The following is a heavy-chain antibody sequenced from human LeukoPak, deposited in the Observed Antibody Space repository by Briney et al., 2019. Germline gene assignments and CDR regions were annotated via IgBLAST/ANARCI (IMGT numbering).Heavy chain of an antibody. CDR1: GYTFTGYY. J-gene: IGHJ6*02. D-gene: IGHD2-15*01. Sequence: ASVKVSCKASGYTFTGYYVHWVRQAPGQGLEWLGWINPNSGGANYAQKFQGRVTMTRDTATSTAFMDLSRLRSDDTAVYYCARDQLVRSVVDGVVAASTRYYSMDVWGQGTTVTVSS. V-gene: IGHV1-2*02. CDR3: ARDQLVRSVVDGVVAASTRYYSMDV. CDR2: INPNSGGA.